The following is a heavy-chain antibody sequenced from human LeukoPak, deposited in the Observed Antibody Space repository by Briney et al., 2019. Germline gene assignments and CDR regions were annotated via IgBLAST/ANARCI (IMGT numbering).Heavy chain of an antibody. CDR1: GFNFRSCG. Sequence: GGSLRLSCAASGFNFRSCGMHWVRQSPGKGLEWLAVILNDGNNKYYADSVKGRFSISKDKSDNTLYLQMNNPRADDTAVYYCAKVGYDLLWGSYQPWYFFDFWGQGTLVTVST. CDR2: ILNDGNNK. J-gene: IGHJ4*02. D-gene: IGHD3-16*01. V-gene: IGHV3-33*08. CDR3: AKVGYDLLWGSYQPWYFFDF.